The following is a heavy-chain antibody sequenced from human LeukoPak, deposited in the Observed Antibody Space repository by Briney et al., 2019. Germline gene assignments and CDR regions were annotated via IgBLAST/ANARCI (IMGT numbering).Heavy chain of an antibody. Sequence: GRSLRLSCAASGFTFSSYDMHWVRQATGKGLEWVSAISTAGDTYYPGSVKGRFTISRENAKNSLYLQMNSLRAGDTAVYYCARAYYGSGSYYRYYYYGMDVWGQGTTVTVSS. V-gene: IGHV3-13*04. CDR2: ISTAGDT. D-gene: IGHD3-10*01. CDR1: GFTFSSYD. J-gene: IGHJ6*02. CDR3: ARAYYGSGSYYRYYYYGMDV.